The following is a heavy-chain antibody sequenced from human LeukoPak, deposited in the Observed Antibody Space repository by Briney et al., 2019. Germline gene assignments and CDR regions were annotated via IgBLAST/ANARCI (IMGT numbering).Heavy chain of an antibody. CDR2: IYYSGST. CDR3: ARKGYCSGNSCYLNPIDY. CDR1: GGSICSYY. J-gene: IGHJ4*02. Sequence: PSETLSLTCSVSGGSICSYYWNFIRQPPGKGLEWIGNIYYSGSTNYNPSLKSRVTISIDTSKNQLSLKLSSVTAEDTAVYYCARKGYCSGNSCYLNPIDYWGQGTLVTVSS. V-gene: IGHV4-59*01. D-gene: IGHD2-15*01.